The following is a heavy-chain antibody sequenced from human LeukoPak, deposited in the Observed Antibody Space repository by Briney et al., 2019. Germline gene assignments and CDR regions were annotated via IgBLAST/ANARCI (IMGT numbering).Heavy chain of an antibody. V-gene: IGHV3-30*02. CDR3: AKDRNWYFDL. CDR2: IRYDGNTK. Sequence: GGSLRLSCAASGFIFSSYGMHWVRQAPGKGLEWVAFIRYDGNTKYYADSVKGRFTISRDNSENTLYLQMNSLRAEDTAVYYCAKDRNWYFDLWGRGTLVTVSS. J-gene: IGHJ2*01. CDR1: GFIFSSYG.